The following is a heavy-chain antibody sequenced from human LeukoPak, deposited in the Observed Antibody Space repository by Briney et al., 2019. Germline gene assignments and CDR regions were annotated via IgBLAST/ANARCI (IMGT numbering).Heavy chain of an antibody. Sequence: GGSLRLSCAASGFTFSSYAMTWVRQAPGKGLEWVSGISGSGGNTYYADSVKGRFTISRDNSKNTLYLQLNSLRAEDAAVYYCAKDGYAMVSFFDYWGQGTLVSVSS. CDR3: AKDGYAMVSFFDY. V-gene: IGHV3-23*01. D-gene: IGHD4/OR15-4a*01. CDR2: ISGSGGNT. CDR1: GFTFSSYA. J-gene: IGHJ4*02.